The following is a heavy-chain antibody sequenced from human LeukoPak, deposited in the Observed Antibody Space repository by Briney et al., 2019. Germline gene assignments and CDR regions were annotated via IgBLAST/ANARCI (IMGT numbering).Heavy chain of an antibody. CDR1: GFTFSSYG. J-gene: IGHJ6*03. CDR2: IKQDGSEK. V-gene: IGHV3-7*04. D-gene: IGHD3-10*01. CDR3: ARVGGWFYYYYMDV. Sequence: PGGSLRLSCAASGFTFSSYGMHWVRQAPGKGLEWVANIKQDGSEKYYVDSVKGRFTISRDNAKNSLYLQMNSLRAEDTAVYYCARVGGWFYYYYMDVWGKGTTVTVSS.